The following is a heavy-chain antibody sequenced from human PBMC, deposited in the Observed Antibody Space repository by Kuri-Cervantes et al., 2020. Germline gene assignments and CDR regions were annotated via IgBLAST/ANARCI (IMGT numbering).Heavy chain of an antibody. Sequence: ASVKVSCKASGYTFTSYAMNWVRQAPGQGLEWMGWINTNTGNSTYAQGFKGRFVFSLDTSVSTAYLQICSLKAEETDVYYCARGVMWRRYYYYGMDVWGQGTTVTVSS. CDR3: ARGVMWRRYYYYGMDV. V-gene: IGHV7-4-1*01. J-gene: IGHJ6*02. D-gene: IGHD2-21*01. CDR2: INTNTGNS. CDR1: GYTFTSYA.